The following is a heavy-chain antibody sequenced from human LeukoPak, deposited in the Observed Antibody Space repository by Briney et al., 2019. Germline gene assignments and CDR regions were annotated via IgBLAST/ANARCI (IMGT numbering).Heavy chain of an antibody. CDR3: ASVRTAGSLPNDPTQYYVDV. V-gene: IGHV4-34*01. CDR1: GGSFSSYF. Sequence: SSETLSLTCAVYGGSFSSYFWSWIRQSPGKGLEWIGEINHRGNTRYNPSLKSRATISVDTSKNQVSLKLTSLTAADTAVFYCASVRTAGSLPNDPTQYYVDVWGKGTTVIVSS. CDR2: INHRGNT. D-gene: IGHD1-1*01. J-gene: IGHJ6*03.